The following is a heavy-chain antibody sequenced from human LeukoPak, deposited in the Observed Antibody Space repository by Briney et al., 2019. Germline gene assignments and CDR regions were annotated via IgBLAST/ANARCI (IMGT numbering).Heavy chain of an antibody. Sequence: PSETLSLTCTVSGASITNSLYYWSWIRQPAGKGLEWIGRIYTSGSTNYNPSLKSRVTMSVDTSKNQFSLKLSSVTAADTAVYYCARVSSGWFDAFDIWGQGTMVTVSS. D-gene: IGHD6-19*01. CDR1: GASITNSLYY. J-gene: IGHJ3*02. V-gene: IGHV4-61*02. CDR2: IYTSGST. CDR3: ARVSSGWFDAFDI.